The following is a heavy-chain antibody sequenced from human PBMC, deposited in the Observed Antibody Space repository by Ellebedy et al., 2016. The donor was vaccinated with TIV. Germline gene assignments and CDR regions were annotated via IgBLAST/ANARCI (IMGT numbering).Heavy chain of an antibody. J-gene: IGHJ4*02. CDR3: ARGAGYCSSTSCYPFDY. CDR2: IKQDGSEK. Sequence: GESLKISXAASGFTFSSYSMNWVRQAPGKGLEWVANIKQDGSEKYYVDSVKGRFTISRDNAKNSLYLQMNSLRAEDTAVYYCARGAGYCSSTSCYPFDYWGQGTLVTVSS. V-gene: IGHV3-7*01. D-gene: IGHD2-2*01. CDR1: GFTFSSYS.